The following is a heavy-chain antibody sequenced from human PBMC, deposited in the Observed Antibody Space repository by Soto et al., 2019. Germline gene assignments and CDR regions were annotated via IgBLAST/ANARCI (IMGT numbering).Heavy chain of an antibody. Sequence: SETLSLTCAVYGGSFSGCYWSWSRQPPGKGLEWIGEINHSGSTNYNPSLKSRVTISVDTSKNQFSLKLSSVTAADTAVYYCARCRSTIFAGYYGMDVWGQGTTV. CDR2: INHSGST. J-gene: IGHJ6*01. V-gene: IGHV4-34*01. CDR3: ARCRSTIFAGYYGMDV. D-gene: IGHD3-3*01. CDR1: GGSFSGCY.